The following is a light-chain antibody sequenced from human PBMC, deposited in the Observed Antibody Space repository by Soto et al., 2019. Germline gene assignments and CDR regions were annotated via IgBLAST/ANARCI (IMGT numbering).Light chain of an antibody. Sequence: AIQMTQSPSSLPASVGDRVTISCRASQSIGNALGWYQQKPGQPPKVLIYGASNLQSGVPPRFSGSASGTDCTLAISSLQPEDSATYYCLQDINYPWTFGRGTKVEIK. CDR1: QSIGNA. J-gene: IGKJ1*01. CDR2: GAS. V-gene: IGKV1-6*01. CDR3: LQDINYPWT.